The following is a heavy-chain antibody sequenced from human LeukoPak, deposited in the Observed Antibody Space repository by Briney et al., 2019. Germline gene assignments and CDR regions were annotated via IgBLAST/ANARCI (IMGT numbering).Heavy chain of an antibody. CDR2: IIRGSGYI. CDR1: GFTFNSYT. V-gene: IGHV3-21*01. Sequence: GGSLRISCAAAGFTFNSYTMNWVRQAPGKGLEWVSSIIRGSGYIYYADSVKGRFTISRDNPKNSLYLQMNSLRAEDTAVYYCARGDYGDDHAFDIWGQGTMVTVSS. CDR3: ARGDYGDDHAFDI. J-gene: IGHJ3*02. D-gene: IGHD4-17*01.